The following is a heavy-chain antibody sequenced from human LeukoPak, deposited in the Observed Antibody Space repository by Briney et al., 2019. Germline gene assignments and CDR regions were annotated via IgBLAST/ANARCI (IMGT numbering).Heavy chain of an antibody. CDR3: ASGDCNSTSCLIDY. V-gene: IGHV4-34*01. CDR1: GGSFSGYY. J-gene: IGHJ4*02. CDR2: INHSGST. Sequence: SETLSLTCAVYGGSFSGYYWSWIRQPPGKGLEWIGEINHSGSTNYNPSLKSRVTISVDTSKNQFSLKLSSVTAADTAVYYCASGDCNSTSCLIDYWGQGTLVTVSS. D-gene: IGHD2-2*01.